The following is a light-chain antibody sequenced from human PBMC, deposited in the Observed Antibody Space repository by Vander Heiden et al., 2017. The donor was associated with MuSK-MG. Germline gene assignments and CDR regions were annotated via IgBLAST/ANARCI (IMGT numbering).Light chain of an antibody. CDR3: QSYDSSRSGVVI. CDR1: SSTIGAGYD. Sequence: QSVLTQPPSVSGTPGKRVTISCTGSSSTIGAGYDVPWYQQLPGTAPNLLIYGNNNRPSGVPDRFSGSKSGTSASLAITGLQAEDEADYYCQSYDSSRSGVVIFGGGTKLTVL. V-gene: IGLV1-40*01. CDR2: GNN. J-gene: IGLJ2*01.